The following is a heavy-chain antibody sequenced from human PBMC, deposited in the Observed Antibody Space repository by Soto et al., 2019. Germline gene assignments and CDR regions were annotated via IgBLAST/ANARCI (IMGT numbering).Heavy chain of an antibody. V-gene: IGHV1-3*01. Sequence: ASVKVSRKASGYTFTSYAMHWVRQAPGQRLEWMGWINAGNGNTKYSQKFQGRVTITRDTSASTAYMELSSLRSEDTAVYYCARSPPLPHYYYYYGMDVWGQGTTVTVAS. CDR1: GYTFTSYA. CDR3: ARSPPLPHYYYYYGMDV. D-gene: IGHD1-26*01. CDR2: INAGNGNT. J-gene: IGHJ6*02.